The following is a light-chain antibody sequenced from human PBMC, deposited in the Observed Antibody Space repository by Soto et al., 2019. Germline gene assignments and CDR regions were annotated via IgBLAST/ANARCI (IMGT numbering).Light chain of an antibody. CDR3: QQYGSSPPYT. Sequence: EIVLTQSPGTLSLSPGERATLSCRASQSVRRDYLAWYQQKPGQAPRLLIYGASSRATGVSDRFSGSGSGTDFTLTINSLEPEDFAVYYCQQYGSSPPYTFGQGTKVAIK. J-gene: IGKJ2*01. CDR1: QSVRRDY. V-gene: IGKV3-20*01. CDR2: GAS.